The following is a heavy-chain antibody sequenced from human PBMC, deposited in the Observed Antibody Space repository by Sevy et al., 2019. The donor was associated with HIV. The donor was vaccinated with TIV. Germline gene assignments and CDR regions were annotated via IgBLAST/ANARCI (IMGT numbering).Heavy chain of an antibody. J-gene: IGHJ3*02. D-gene: IGHD4-17*01. V-gene: IGHV4-31*03. CDR2: IYYSGGT. CDR1: GGSISSGGYY. Sequence: SETLSLTCTVSGGSISSGGYYWSWIRQHPGKGLEWIGYIYYSGGTYYNPSLESRVTISVDTSKNQFSLKLTSVTAADTAVYYCATDQSYGHYDAFDIRGQGTVVTVSS. CDR3: ATDQSYGHYDAFDI.